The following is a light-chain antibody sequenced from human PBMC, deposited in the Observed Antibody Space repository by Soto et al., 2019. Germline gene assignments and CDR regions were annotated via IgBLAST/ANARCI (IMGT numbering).Light chain of an antibody. CDR3: SSYTSSSTLLYV. CDR1: SSDVGGYNY. V-gene: IGLV2-14*01. CDR2: DVS. J-gene: IGLJ1*01. Sequence: QSVLTQPASVSGSPGQSITISCTGTSSDVGGYNYVSWYQQHPGKAPQLMIYDVSNRPSGVSIRFSGFKSGNTASLTISGLQAEDVAYYYCSSYTSSSTLLYVFGTGTKVTVL.